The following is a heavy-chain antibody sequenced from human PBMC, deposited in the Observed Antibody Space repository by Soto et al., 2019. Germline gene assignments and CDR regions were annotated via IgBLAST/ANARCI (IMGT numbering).Heavy chain of an antibody. V-gene: IGHV3-7*01. CDR2: IKQDGSEK. Sequence: GGSLRLSCAASGFTFSSYWMSWVRQAPGKGLEWVANIKQDGSEKYYVDSVKGRFTISRDNAKNSLYLQMNSLRAEDTAVYYYARGLDVDIVVVPAAMPYYFDYWGQGTLVTVSS. D-gene: IGHD2-2*01. CDR1: GFTFSSYW. CDR3: ARGLDVDIVVVPAAMPYYFDY. J-gene: IGHJ4*02.